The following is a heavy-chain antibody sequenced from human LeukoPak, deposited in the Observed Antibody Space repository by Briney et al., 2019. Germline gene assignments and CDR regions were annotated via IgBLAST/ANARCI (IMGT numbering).Heavy chain of an antibody. J-gene: IGHJ4*02. V-gene: IGHV4-34*01. Sequence: SETLSLTCAVYGGSFSGYYWSWIRQPPGKGLEWIGEINHSGSTNYNPSLKSRVTISVDTSKNQFSLKLSSVTAADTAVYYCARGEDDILTGYYKLRYWGQGTLVTVSS. CDR3: ARGEDDILTGYYKLRY. D-gene: IGHD3-9*01. CDR2: INHSGST. CDR1: GGSFSGYY.